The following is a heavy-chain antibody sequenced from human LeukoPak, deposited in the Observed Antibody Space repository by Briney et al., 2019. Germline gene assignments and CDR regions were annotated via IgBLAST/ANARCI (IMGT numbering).Heavy chain of an antibody. CDR2: IYYSGST. V-gene: IGHV4-59*01. CDR1: GGSISSYY. Sequence: SETLSLTCTVSGGSISSYYWSWIRQPPGKGLEWIGYIYYSGSTNYNPSLKSRVTISVDTSKNQFSLKLSSVTAADTAVYYCARRGNSSSWSYYYYYGMDVWGQGTTVTVSS. CDR3: ARRGNSSSWSYYYYYGMDV. J-gene: IGHJ6*02. D-gene: IGHD6-13*01.